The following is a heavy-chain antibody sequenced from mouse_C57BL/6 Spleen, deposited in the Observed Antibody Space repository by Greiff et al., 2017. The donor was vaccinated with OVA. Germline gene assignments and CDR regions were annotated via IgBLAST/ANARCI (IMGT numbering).Heavy chain of an antibody. D-gene: IGHD3-2*02. CDR2: INPNNGGT. V-gene: IGHV1-26*01. CDR1: GYTFTDYY. Sequence: EVQLQQSGPELVKPGASVKISCKASGYTFTDYYMNWVKQSHGKSLEWIGDINPNNGGTSYNQKFKGKATLTVDKSSSTAYMELRSLTSEDSAVYYCARGGDSSGYFAYWGQGTLVTVSA. CDR3: ARGGDSSGYFAY. J-gene: IGHJ3*01.